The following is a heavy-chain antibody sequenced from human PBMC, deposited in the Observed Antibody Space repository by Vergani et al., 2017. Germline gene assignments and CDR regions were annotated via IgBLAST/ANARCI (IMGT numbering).Heavy chain of an antibody. CDR1: GYTFTSYG. CDR2: INHSGST. V-gene: IGHV4-34*08. J-gene: IGHJ4*02. CDR3: VGKRY. Sequence: QVQLVQSGAEVKKPGASVKVSCKASGYTFTSYGISWVRQAPGQGLEWIGEINHSGSTNYNPSLKSRVTISVDTSKNQFSLKLSSVTAADTAVYYCVGKRYWGQGTLVTVSS. D-gene: IGHD1-26*01.